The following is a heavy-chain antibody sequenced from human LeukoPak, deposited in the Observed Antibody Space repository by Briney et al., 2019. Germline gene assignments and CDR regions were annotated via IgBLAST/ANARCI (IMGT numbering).Heavy chain of an antibody. D-gene: IGHD5-12*01. J-gene: IGHJ4*02. CDR3: ARDRSGYGN. V-gene: IGHV4-30-2*01. CDR2: IYHSGST. Sequence: SQTLSLTCAVSGGSISSGGYSWSWIRQPPGKGLEWIGYIYHSGSTYYNPSLKSRVTISVDRSKNQFSLKLSSVTAADTAVYYCARDRSGYGNLGQGTLVTVSS. CDR1: GGSISSGGYS.